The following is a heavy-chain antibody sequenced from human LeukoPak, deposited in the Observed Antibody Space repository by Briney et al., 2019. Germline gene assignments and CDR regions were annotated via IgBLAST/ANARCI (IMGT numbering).Heavy chain of an antibody. D-gene: IGHD6-13*01. CDR3: AKGIAAVFDAFDI. J-gene: IGHJ3*02. V-gene: IGHV1-8*01. CDR1: RYTFTSYD. CDR2: MNPNSGNT. Sequence: ASVKVSCKASRYTFTSYDINWVRQATGQGLEWMGWMNPNSGNTGYAQKFQGRVTMTRNTSISTAYMELSSLRSEDTAVYYCAKGIAAVFDAFDIWGQGTMVTVSS.